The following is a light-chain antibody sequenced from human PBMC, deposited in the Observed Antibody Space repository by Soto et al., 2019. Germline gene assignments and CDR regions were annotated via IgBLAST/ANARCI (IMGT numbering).Light chain of an antibody. Sequence: QLVLTQPASVSGSPGQSITISCAGTSSDVGSYDYVCWYQQHPGKAPKLMIYGVTNRPSGVSSRFSGSKSGNTASLTISGLQAEDEADYYCSSYTTTSALGVVFGGGTQLTVL. CDR2: GVT. V-gene: IGLV2-14*01. CDR1: SSDVGSYDY. CDR3: SSYTTTSALGVV. J-gene: IGLJ2*01.